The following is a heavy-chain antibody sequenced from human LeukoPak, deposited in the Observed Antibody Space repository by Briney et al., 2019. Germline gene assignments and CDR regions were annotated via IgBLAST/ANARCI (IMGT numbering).Heavy chain of an antibody. D-gene: IGHD5-18*01. CDR3: AREGACSYGFRYIDV. Sequence: SETLSLTCTVSNGSMISYYWRWLRQPPGKGLEWLGYIYYGGSTNYKPSLNSRVTILVDTSKNQFSLKLSSVTAADTAVYYCAREGACSYGFRYIDVWGKGTTVTVSS. V-gene: IGHV4-59*01. CDR2: IYYGGST. J-gene: IGHJ6*03. CDR1: NGSMISYY.